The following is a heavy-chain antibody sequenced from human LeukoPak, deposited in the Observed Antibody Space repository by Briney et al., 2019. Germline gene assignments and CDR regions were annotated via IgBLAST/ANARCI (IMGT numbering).Heavy chain of an antibody. CDR1: GGSISSDY. CDR2: IYYSGST. V-gene: IGHV4-59*01. J-gene: IGHJ5*02. D-gene: IGHD6-19*01. Sequence: SETLSLTCTVSGGSISSDYWSWIRQPPGKGLEWIGYIYYSGSTNYNPSLKSRVTISVDTSKNQFSLKLSSVTAADTAVYYCARDNTSSGWVFWFDPWGQGTLVTVSS. CDR3: ARDNTSSGWVFWFDP.